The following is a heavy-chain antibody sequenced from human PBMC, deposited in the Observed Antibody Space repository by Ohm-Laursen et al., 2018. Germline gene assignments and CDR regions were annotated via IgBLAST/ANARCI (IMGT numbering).Heavy chain of an antibody. CDR2: IWYDGNRK. CDR1: GFTFSNYG. V-gene: IGHV3-33*01. J-gene: IGHJ4*02. Sequence: SLRLSCAAPGFTFSNYGFHWVRQAPGKGLEWVAVIWYDGNRKYYAESVKGRFTVSRDDSKNTVYLQMNSPRAEDTAVYYCARDDDTSSHYSRFDYWGQGTLVTVSS. CDR3: ARDDDTSSHYSRFDY. D-gene: IGHD3-22*01.